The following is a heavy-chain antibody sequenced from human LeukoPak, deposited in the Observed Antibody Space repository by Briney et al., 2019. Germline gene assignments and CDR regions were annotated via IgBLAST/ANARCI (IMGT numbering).Heavy chain of an antibody. D-gene: IGHD6-13*01. Sequence: SQTLSLTCTVSGGSISSGGYYWSWIRQHPGKGLEWIGYIYYSGSTYYNPSLKSRVTISVDTSKNQFSLKLSSVTAADTAVYYCARVMHSSSWGNIDYWGQGTLVTVSS. J-gene: IGHJ4*02. V-gene: IGHV4-31*03. CDR1: GGSISSGGYY. CDR2: IYYSGST. CDR3: ARVMHSSSWGNIDY.